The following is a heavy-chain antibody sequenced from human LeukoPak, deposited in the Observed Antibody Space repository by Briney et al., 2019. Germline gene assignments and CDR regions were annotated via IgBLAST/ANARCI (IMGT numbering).Heavy chain of an antibody. J-gene: IGHJ6*03. Sequence: PGGSLRLSCAASGFTFSSYWMNWVRQAPGKGLEWVANIKGDGSDKHYVDSVKGRLTISRDNAKNSLFLEMNSPRAEDTAVYYCARLTVYSSSWLAYYMDVWGKGTTVTVSS. CDR2: IKGDGSDK. CDR3: ARLTVYSSSWLAYYMDV. V-gene: IGHV3-7*01. D-gene: IGHD6-13*01. CDR1: GFTFSSYW.